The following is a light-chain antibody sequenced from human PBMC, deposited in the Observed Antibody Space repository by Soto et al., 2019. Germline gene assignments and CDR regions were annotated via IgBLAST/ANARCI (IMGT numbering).Light chain of an antibody. CDR3: QQRSNSWT. V-gene: IGKV3-11*01. J-gene: IGKJ1*01. CDR1: QSVSSY. Sequence: EIVLTQSPANLSLSPGERATLSCRASQSVSSYLAWYQQKPGRAPRLLIYDASIRATGIPARFSGIGSGTDFTLPISSLEPEDFAVYYCQQRSNSWTFGQGTKVEIK. CDR2: DAS.